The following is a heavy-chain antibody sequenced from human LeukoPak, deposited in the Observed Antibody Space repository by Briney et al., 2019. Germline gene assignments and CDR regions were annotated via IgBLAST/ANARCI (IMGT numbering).Heavy chain of an antibody. CDR2: IYTSGST. CDR3: AREACGGSCSRFDP. Sequence: SETLSLTCTVSGGSISSYYWSWIRQPAGKGLEWIGRIYTSGSTNYNPSLKSRVTMSVDTSKNQFSLKLSSVTAADTAVYYCAREACGGSCSRFDPWGQGTLVTVSS. CDR1: GGSISSYY. J-gene: IGHJ5*02. D-gene: IGHD2-15*01. V-gene: IGHV4-4*07.